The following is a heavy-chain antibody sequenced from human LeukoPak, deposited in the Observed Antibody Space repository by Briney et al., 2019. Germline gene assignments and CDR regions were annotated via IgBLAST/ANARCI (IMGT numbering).Heavy chain of an antibody. CDR3: ARVQGYCSSTSCSLWDY. CDR2: ISSSSSYT. J-gene: IGHJ4*02. D-gene: IGHD2-2*01. CDR1: GFTFSDYY. V-gene: IGHV3-11*06. Sequence: PGRSLRLSCAASGFTFSDYYMSWIRQAPGKGLEWVSYISSSSSYTNYADSVKGRFTISRDNAKNSLYLQMNSLRAEDTAVYYCARVQGYCSSTSCSLWDYWGQGTLVTVSS.